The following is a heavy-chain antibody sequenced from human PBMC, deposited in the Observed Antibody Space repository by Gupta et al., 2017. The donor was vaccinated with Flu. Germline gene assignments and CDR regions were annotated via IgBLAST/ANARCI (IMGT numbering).Heavy chain of an antibody. Sequence: QVQLQPRGAGLLKPSETLSLTCAVYGESFSGYYCCSFLQPPGKGLEWIGEINHSGSTNYNPSLKSRVTISVDTSKNQFSLKLSSVTAADTAVYYCASAEVTTVVTSAFDIWGQGTMVTVSS. CDR2: INHSGST. D-gene: IGHD4-23*01. CDR3: ASAEVTTVVTSAFDI. V-gene: IGHV4-34*01. CDR1: GESFSGYY. J-gene: IGHJ3*02.